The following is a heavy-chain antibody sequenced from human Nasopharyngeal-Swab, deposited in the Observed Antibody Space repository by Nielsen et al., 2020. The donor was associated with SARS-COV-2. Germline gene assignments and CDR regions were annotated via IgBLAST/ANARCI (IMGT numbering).Heavy chain of an antibody. V-gene: IGHV3-33*01. CDR3: ARDFNWGYYYYYMDV. D-gene: IGHD7-27*01. CDR1: GFTFSSYG. Sequence: GESLKISCAASGFTFSSYGMHWVRQAPGKGLEWVAVIWYDGSNKYYADSVKGRFTISRDNSKNTLYLQMNSLRAEDTAVYYCARDFNWGYYYYYMDVWGKGTTVTVSS. J-gene: IGHJ6*03. CDR2: IWYDGSNK.